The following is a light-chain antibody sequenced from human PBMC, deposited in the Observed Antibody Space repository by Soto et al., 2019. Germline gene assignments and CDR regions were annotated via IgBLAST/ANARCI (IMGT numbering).Light chain of an antibody. Sequence: IQMTQSPSTLSASVGDRVTITCRASQSITTYVNWYQQKLGKAPTLLIYAASSLQSGVPSRFSGSGSGTDFTLTISSLQPEDFATYFCQQCYSSPRTFGQGTKV. V-gene: IGKV1-39*01. CDR2: AAS. CDR3: QQCYSSPRT. CDR1: QSITTY. J-gene: IGKJ1*01.